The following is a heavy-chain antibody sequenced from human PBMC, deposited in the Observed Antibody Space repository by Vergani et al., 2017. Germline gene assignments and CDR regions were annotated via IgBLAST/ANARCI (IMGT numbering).Heavy chain of an antibody. Sequence: QVQLQESGPGLVKPSETLSLTCTVSGGPISSYYWSWIRQPPGKGLEWIGYIYYSGSTNYNPSLKSGVTISVDTSKNQFSLKLSSVTAADTAVYYCARGLAAAGTFDYWGQGTLVTVSS. J-gene: IGHJ4*02. CDR2: IYYSGST. CDR3: ARGLAAAGTFDY. V-gene: IGHV4-59*01. CDR1: GGPISSYY. D-gene: IGHD6-13*01.